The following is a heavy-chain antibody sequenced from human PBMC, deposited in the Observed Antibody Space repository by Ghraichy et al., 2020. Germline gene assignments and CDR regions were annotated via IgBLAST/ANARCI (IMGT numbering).Heavy chain of an antibody. CDR2: ISYSGRT. CDR1: GDSITSGGYH. CDR3: ARIGTVAGTFGWFDS. D-gene: IGHD6-19*01. J-gene: IGHJ5*01. Sequence: SQTLSLTCTVSGDSITSGGYHWTWIRQHPGEGLEWIGYISYSGRTQYNPSLKSRVAVSSDTSKNQFSLNLNSMAAADAAIYYCARIGTVAGTFGWFDSWGQGTLVTVSS. V-gene: IGHV4-31*03.